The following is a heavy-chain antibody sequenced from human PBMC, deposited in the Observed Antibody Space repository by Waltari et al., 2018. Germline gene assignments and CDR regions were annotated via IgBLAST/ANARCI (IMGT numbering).Heavy chain of an antibody. Sequence: EVQLVESGGGLVQPGGSLRLSCAASGFTFSSSWMSWVRQAPGKGLEWMANIKQDGSEKYYVDSVKGRFTISRDNAKNSLYLQMNSLRAEDTAVYYCAREGIAAAFFDYWGQGTLVTVSS. D-gene: IGHD6-13*01. CDR2: IKQDGSEK. J-gene: IGHJ4*02. V-gene: IGHV3-7*01. CDR1: GFTFSSSW. CDR3: AREGIAAAFFDY.